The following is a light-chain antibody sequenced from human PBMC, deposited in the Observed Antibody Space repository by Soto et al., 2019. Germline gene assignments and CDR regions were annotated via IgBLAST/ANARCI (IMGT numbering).Light chain of an antibody. V-gene: IGKV1-5*03. J-gene: IGKJ5*01. CDR3: QQLDSFPLT. CDR2: KAS. Sequence: DLQMTQSPSPPSASVGDRVTITCRASQSISSWLAWYQQKPGKAPKLLIYKASSLESGVPSRFSGSGSGTDFILSINSLQPEDVATYYCQQLDSFPLTFGQGTRLEI. CDR1: QSISSW.